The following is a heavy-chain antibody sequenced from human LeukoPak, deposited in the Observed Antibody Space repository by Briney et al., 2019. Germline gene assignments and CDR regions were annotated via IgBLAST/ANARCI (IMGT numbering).Heavy chain of an antibody. CDR3: AGEGTRYSGYDWEGDAFDI. D-gene: IGHD5-12*01. CDR1: GFTFSSYW. J-gene: IGHJ3*02. Sequence: PGGSLRLSCAASGFTFSSYWMSWVRQAPGKGLEWVANIKQDGSEKYYVDSVKGRFTISRDNAKNSLYLQMNSLRAEDTAVYYCAGEGTRYSGYDWEGDAFDIWGQGTMVTVSS. V-gene: IGHV3-7*01. CDR2: IKQDGSEK.